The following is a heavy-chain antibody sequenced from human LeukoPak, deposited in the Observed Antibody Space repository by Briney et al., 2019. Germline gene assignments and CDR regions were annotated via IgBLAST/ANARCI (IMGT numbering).Heavy chain of an antibody. V-gene: IGHV3-48*01. CDR3: VGPYSSGPPFDY. CDR2: INADSSTI. CDR1: GFTFSTYN. J-gene: IGHJ4*02. D-gene: IGHD6-19*01. Sequence: PGGSLRLSCAASGFTFSTYNMNGVRQAPGKGLEWISYINADSSTIQYADSVRGRFTTSRDNAKNSLYLQMNSLRAEDTAIYYCVGPYSSGPPFDYWGQGTLVTVSS.